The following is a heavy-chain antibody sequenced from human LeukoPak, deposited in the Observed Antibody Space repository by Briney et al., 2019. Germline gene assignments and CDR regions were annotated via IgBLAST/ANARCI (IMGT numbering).Heavy chain of an antibody. CDR2: LSGGGDSR. CDR3: AKAVRSMVTGGGYFDS. J-gene: IGHJ4*02. V-gene: IGHV3-23*01. Sequence: GGSLRLSCAASGFAFSNYAMSWVRQAPGKGLECVSSLSGGGDSRYYADSVMGRFTISRDNSKNTLYLEMNSLRAEDTAVYYCAKAVRSMVTGGGYFDSWGQGTLVTVSS. D-gene: IGHD3-10*01. CDR1: GFAFSNYA.